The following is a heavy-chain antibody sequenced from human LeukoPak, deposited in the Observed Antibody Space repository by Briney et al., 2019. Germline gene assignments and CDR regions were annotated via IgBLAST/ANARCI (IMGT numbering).Heavy chain of an antibody. J-gene: IGHJ4*02. Sequence: PGGSLRLSCAASGFTFTSYAMSWVRQAPGKGLEWVSAISGSGGSTYYADSVKGRLTISRDNSKNTLYLQMNSLRAEDTAVYYCAKGTYVEMAKNYYFDYWGQGTLVTVSS. CDR1: GFTFTSYA. CDR3: AKGTYVEMAKNYYFDY. CDR2: ISGSGGST. V-gene: IGHV3-23*01. D-gene: IGHD5-24*01.